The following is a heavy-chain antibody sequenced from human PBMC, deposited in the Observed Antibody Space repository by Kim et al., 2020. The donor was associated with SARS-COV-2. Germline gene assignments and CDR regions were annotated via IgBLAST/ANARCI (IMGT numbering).Heavy chain of an antibody. D-gene: IGHD3-10*01. V-gene: IGHV1-46*01. CDR2: INPSGGST. CDR3: ARGASDDSNYGSGSYFDY. J-gene: IGHJ4*02. CDR1: GYTFTSYY. Sequence: AAVKFSCKASGYTFTSYYMHWVRQAPGQGLEWMGIINPSGGSTSYAQKFQGRVTMTRDTSTSTVYMELSSLRSEDTAVYYCARGASDDSNYGSGSYFDYWGQGTLVTVSS.